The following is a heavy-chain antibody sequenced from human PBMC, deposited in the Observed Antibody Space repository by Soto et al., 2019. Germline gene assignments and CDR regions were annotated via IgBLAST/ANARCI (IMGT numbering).Heavy chain of an antibody. J-gene: IGHJ4*02. Sequence: QITLNESGPTQVKPRQTLTLTCTFSGFSLTTSGVGVGWIRQSPGKAPEWLALIYWDDDKRYSPSLKSRLTITKDTSKNQLVLTMADLDPEDTATYYCAHRVLRTVFGLVTTTAIYFDFWGQGTPVAVSS. CDR1: GFSLTTSGVG. D-gene: IGHD3-3*01. CDR2: IYWDDDK. V-gene: IGHV2-5*02. CDR3: AHRVLRTVFGLVTTTAIYFDF.